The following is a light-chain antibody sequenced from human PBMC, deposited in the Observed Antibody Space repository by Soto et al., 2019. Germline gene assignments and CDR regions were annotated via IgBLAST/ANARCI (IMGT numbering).Light chain of an antibody. J-gene: IGLJ1*01. Sequence: QSFLAQPASVSGSPVQSITISCTGTSSDVGGYDYVSWYQLHPGKAPKLMVFEVSNRPSGVYYRFDGSKSGNTASLTISGLQAEDAADYFCRSYSISXAYLLGTGTKVXVX. CDR2: EVS. V-gene: IGLV2-14*01. CDR1: SSDVGGYDY. CDR3: RSYSISXAYL.